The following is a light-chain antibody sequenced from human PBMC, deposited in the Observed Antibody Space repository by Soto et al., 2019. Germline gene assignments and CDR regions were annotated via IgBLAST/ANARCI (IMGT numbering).Light chain of an antibody. Sequence: QSVLTQAPSASGTPGQRVTISCSGSRSNIGSDSVIWYQHLPGTAPKLLIYSNNQRPSGVPDRFSGSKSGTSASLAISGLQSEDEADYYCAAWDDSLNGPMFGGGTKLTVL. CDR1: RSNIGSDS. V-gene: IGLV1-44*01. CDR2: SNN. CDR3: AAWDDSLNGPM. J-gene: IGLJ3*02.